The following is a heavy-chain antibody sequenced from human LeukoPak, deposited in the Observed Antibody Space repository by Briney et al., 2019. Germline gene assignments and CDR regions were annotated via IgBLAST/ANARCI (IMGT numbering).Heavy chain of an antibody. CDR3: ARKGDSSGYSKGPVDY. D-gene: IGHD3-22*01. J-gene: IGHJ4*02. CDR2: ISSSGSTI. V-gene: IGHV3-11*01. Sequence: GGSLRLSCAASGFTFSDYYMSWIRQAPGKGLEWVSYISSSGSTIYYADSVKGRFTISRNNAKNSLYLQMNSLRAEDTAVYYCARKGDSSGYSKGPVDYWGQGTLVTVSS. CDR1: GFTFSDYY.